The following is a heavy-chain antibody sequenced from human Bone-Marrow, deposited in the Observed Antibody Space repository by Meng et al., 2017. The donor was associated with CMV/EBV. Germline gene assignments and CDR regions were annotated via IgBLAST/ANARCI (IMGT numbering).Heavy chain of an antibody. V-gene: IGHV3-73*01. J-gene: IGHJ3*02. Sequence: GGSLRLSCAASGFIFSNFAMHWVRQASGKGLEWVGRIRSKANSYATAYAASVKGRFTISRDDSKNTAYLQMNSLKTEDTAVYYCTADMVRGVIGYDAFDIWGQGTMVTVSS. CDR2: IRSKANSYAT. D-gene: IGHD3-10*01. CDR3: TADMVRGVIGYDAFDI. CDR1: GFIFSNFA.